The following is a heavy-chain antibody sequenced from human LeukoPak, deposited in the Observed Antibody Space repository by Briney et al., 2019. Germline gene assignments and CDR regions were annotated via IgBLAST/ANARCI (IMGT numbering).Heavy chain of an antibody. V-gene: IGHV3-7*01. D-gene: IGHD5-18*01. CDR3: ARDLAYSRLDY. CDR2: INPDGNKK. J-gene: IGHJ4*02. CDR1: GLTFSSSW. Sequence: GGSLRLSCAVSGLTFSSSWMDWVRQAPGKGLEWVASINPDGNKKYSADSVKGRFTISRDNAENSLYLQMNSLRVEDTAFYYCARDLAYSRLDYWGQGMMVTVSS.